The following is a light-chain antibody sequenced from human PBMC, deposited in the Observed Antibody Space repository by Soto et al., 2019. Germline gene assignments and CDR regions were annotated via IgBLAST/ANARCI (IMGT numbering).Light chain of an antibody. J-gene: IGLJ2*01. CDR3: AAWDDSLIGVV. Sequence: QSVLTQPPSASGTPGQRVTISCSGSSSNIGSNTVTWYQQLPGTAPKLLIYSDNQRPSGVPDRFSGSKSGTSASLAISGLQSEDEADYYCAAWDDSLIGVVFGGGTKLTVL. V-gene: IGLV1-44*01. CDR2: SDN. CDR1: SSNIGSNT.